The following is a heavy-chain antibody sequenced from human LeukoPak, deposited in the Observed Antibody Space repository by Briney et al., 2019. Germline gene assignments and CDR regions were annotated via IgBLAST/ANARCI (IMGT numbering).Heavy chain of an antibody. V-gene: IGHV4-34*01. Sequence: SETLSLTCAVYGGSFSGYYWSWIRQPPGKGLEWIGEINHSGSTNYNPSLKSRVTISVDTSKNQFSLKLSSVTAADTAVYYCARDQKRRSGYYPQGAFGIWGQGTMVTVSS. J-gene: IGHJ3*02. CDR1: GGSFSGYY. CDR2: INHSGST. D-gene: IGHD3-22*01. CDR3: ARDQKRRSGYYPQGAFGI.